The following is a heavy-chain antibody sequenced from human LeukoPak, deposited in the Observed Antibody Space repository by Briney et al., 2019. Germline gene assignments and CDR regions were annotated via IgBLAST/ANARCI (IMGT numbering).Heavy chain of an antibody. V-gene: IGHV4-39*01. D-gene: IGHD6-6*01. CDR1: GGSISSSSYY. J-gene: IGHJ4*02. Sequence: PSETLSLTCTVSGGSISSSSYYWGWIRQPPGKGLEWIGSIYYSGSTYYNPSLKSRVTISVDTSKNQFSLKLSSVTAADTAVYYCARHDGWRYSSSYYFDYWGQGTLVTVSS. CDR3: ARHDGWRYSSSYYFDY. CDR2: IYYSGST.